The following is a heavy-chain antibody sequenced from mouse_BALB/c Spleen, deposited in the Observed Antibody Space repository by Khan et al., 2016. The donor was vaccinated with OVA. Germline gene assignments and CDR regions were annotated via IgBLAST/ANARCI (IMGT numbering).Heavy chain of an antibody. D-gene: IGHD2-10*01. J-gene: IGHJ4*01. CDR3: ARQPYYHYYVMDY. V-gene: IGHV2-6-1*01. CDR1: RFSLTNYG. CDR2: IWSDGST. Sequence: QVQLKQSGPGLVAPSQSLSITCTISRFSLTNYGVHWVRQPPGKGLEWLVVIWSDGSTTYDSALKSRLTISKDNSKSQVFLKMDSLQTDDTAMYYCARQPYYHYYVMDYWGQGTSVTVSS.